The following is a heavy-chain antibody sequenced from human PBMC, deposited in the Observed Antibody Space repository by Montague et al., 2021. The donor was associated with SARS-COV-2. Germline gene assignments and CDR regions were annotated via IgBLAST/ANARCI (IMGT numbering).Heavy chain of an antibody. V-gene: IGHV3-23*01. D-gene: IGHD6-19*01. Sequence: SLRLSCAASGFAFNNFAMSWVRQAPEKGLEWVSSIFGSAAGTYYADSVKGRFTISRDNSKNTLYLQMNSLKAEDTAKYYCAKQPGAGAVVYWYFDLWGRGTVVSVSS. CDR3: AKQPGAGAVVYWYFDL. J-gene: IGHJ2*01. CDR1: GFAFNNFA. CDR2: IFGSAAGT.